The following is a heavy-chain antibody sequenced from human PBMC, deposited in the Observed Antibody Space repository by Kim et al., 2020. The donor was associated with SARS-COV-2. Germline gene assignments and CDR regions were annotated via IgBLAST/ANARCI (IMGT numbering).Heavy chain of an antibody. Sequence: SVKVSCKASGGTFSSYAISWVRQAPGQGLEWMGGIIPIFGTANYAQKFQGRVTITADESTSTAYMELSSLRSEDTAVYYCARDLEGYSSAWYGWGQGTLVTVSS. V-gene: IGHV1-69*13. J-gene: IGHJ4*02. CDR1: GGTFSSYA. D-gene: IGHD6-19*01. CDR3: ARDLEGYSSAWYG. CDR2: IIPIFGTA.